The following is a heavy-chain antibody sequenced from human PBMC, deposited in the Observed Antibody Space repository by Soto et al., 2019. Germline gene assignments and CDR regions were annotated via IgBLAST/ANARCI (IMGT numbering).Heavy chain of an antibody. V-gene: IGHV4-30-4*01. J-gene: IGHJ5*02. Sequence: QVQLQESGPGLVKPSQTLSLTCNVSGGAVSSGGYYWSWIRQHPGKGLEWIGYVYYSGSTYYNPSLRSRLTISVDTSKNQFSLKLTSVTAAETAVYYCVRTARQGAVAPHWFDRWGQGTQVTVSS. CDR1: GGAVSSGGYY. CDR2: VYYSGST. D-gene: IGHD2-21*02. CDR3: VRTARQGAVAPHWFDR.